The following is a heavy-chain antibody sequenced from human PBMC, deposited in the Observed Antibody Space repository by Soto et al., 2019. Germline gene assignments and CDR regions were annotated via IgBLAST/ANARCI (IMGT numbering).Heavy chain of an antibody. CDR2: ISDSGST. CDR1: GGSIRSFH. V-gene: IGHV4-59*01. J-gene: IGHJ4*02. CDR3: AGGGAQISSLTTFDY. Sequence: QVQLQESGPGLVKPSETLSLTCTVSGGSIRSFHWSWIRQPPGTGLEWIGYISDSGSTNSNPSLKSRVTISRDTSKNQFARKLSSVTAADTAVYFCAGGGAQISSLTTFDYWGQGTLVTVSS. D-gene: IGHD1-26*01.